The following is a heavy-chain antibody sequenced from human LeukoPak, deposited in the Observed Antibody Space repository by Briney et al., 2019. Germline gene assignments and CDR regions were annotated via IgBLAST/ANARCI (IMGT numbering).Heavy chain of an antibody. J-gene: IGHJ4*02. D-gene: IGHD5-18*01. CDR2: ISWNSGTI. CDR1: GFNFSIYA. V-gene: IGHV3-9*01. Sequence: PGGSLRLSCAASGFNFSIYAMSWVRQAPGKGLEWVSGISWNSGTIDYADSVKGRFTISRDNAKNSLYLQMNSLTAEDTAVYYCAKAQQLWYHFDYWGQGTLVTASS. CDR3: AKAQQLWYHFDY.